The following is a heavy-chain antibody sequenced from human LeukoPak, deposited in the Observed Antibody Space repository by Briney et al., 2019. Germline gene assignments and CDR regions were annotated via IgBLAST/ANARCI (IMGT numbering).Heavy chain of an antibody. D-gene: IGHD4-17*01. Sequence: GGSLRLSCAASGFTFSGFSMSWVRQSPTKGLEWVANIKQDGSERYYVDSVKGRFTISRDNAKNSLSLQMNNLRVEDTAVYYCARDTDYGDSHYFDYWGQGTLVTVSS. V-gene: IGHV3-7*01. J-gene: IGHJ4*02. CDR1: GFTFSGFS. CDR2: IKQDGSER. CDR3: ARDTDYGDSHYFDY.